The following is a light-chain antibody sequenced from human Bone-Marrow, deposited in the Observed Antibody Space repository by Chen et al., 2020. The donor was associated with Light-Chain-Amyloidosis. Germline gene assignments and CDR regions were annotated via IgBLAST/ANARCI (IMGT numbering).Light chain of an antibody. CDR1: SGDVGTYNY. Sequence: QSALTQPASVSGSPGQSITISCTGTSGDVGTYNYVSLYQQHPGKAPKVMMYAVSNRPSGVSNRCSGSRSCKTASRTISGLQAEDDADYYCSSFTSSSSYVFGPGTKVTVL. J-gene: IGLJ1*01. V-gene: IGLV2-14*03. CDR3: SSFTSSSSYV. CDR2: AVS.